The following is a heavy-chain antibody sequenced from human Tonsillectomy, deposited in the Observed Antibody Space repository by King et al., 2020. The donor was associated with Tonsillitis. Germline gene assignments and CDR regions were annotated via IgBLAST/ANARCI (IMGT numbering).Heavy chain of an antibody. V-gene: IGHV4-34*01. Sequence: VQLQQWGAGLLKPSETLSLTCAVYSGSFSDYYWSWIRQPPGKGLEWIVEINHSGSTNYNSSLKSRVLISVDTSREHFSLNLKSVTAADTAVYYCAREGRAEGRTSGAFDIWGQGTMVTVSS. J-gene: IGHJ3*02. D-gene: IGHD2-2*01. CDR3: AREGRAEGRTSGAFDI. CDR2: INHSGST. CDR1: SGSFSDYY.